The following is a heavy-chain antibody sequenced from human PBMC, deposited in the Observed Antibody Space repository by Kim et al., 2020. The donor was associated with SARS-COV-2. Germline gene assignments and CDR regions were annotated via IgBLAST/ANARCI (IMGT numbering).Heavy chain of an antibody. Sequence: SETLSLTCTVSGGSISSGGYYWSWIRQHPGKGLEWIGYIYYSGSTYYNPSLKSRVTISVDTSKNQFSLKLSSVTAADTAVYYCARDSISRAFDIWGQGTMVTVSS. D-gene: IGHD3-3*02. J-gene: IGHJ3*02. CDR1: GGSISSGGYY. CDR2: IYYSGST. CDR3: ARDSISRAFDI. V-gene: IGHV4-31*03.